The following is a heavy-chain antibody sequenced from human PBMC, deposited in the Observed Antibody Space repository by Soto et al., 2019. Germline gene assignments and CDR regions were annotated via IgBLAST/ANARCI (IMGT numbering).Heavy chain of an antibody. CDR3: ARDTMRMVRGVAEYYYYGMDV. CDR1: GGTFSSYA. J-gene: IGHJ6*02. V-gene: IGHV1-69*13. D-gene: IGHD3-10*01. Sequence: SVKVSCKASGGTFSSYAISWVRQAPGQGLEWMGGIIPIFGTANYAQKFQGRVTITADESTSTAYMELSSLRSEDTAVYYCARDTMRMVRGVAEYYYYGMDVWGQGTTVTVSS. CDR2: IIPIFGTA.